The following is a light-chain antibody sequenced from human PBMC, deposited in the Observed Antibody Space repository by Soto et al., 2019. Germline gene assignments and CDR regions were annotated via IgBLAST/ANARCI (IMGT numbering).Light chain of an antibody. J-gene: IGKJ1*01. CDR2: AAS. CDR3: QQSYSTLWT. Sequence: DIQMTQSPSSLSASVGDRVTITCRASQSISSYLNWYQQKPGKAPKLLIYAASSLQSGVTSRFSGSGSVTDFTLTISSLQTEDFATYYGQQSYSTLWTFGQGPKVEIK. V-gene: IGKV1-39*01. CDR1: QSISSY.